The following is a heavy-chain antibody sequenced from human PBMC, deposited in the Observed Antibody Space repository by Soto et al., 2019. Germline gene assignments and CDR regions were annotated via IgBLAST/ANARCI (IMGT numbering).Heavy chain of an antibody. D-gene: IGHD3-3*01. J-gene: IGHJ4*02. CDR1: GFTFSSYA. CDR3: ARNGLGRFLEWLLFLDY. CDR2: ISYDGSNK. V-gene: IGHV3-30-3*01. Sequence: GGSLRLSCAASGFTFSSYAMHWVRQAPGKGLEWVAVISYDGSNKYYADSVKGRFTISRDNSKNTLYLQMNSLRAEDTAVYYCARNGLGRFLEWLLFLDYWGQGTLVTVSS.